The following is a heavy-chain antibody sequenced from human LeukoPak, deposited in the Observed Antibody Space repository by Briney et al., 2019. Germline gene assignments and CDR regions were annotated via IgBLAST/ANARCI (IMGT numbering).Heavy chain of an antibody. CDR1: GGTFSSYA. V-gene: IGHV1-69*04. Sequence: SVKVSCKASGGTFSSYAISWVRQAPGQGLEWMGRIIPILGIANYAQKFQGRVTITADKSTSTAYMELSSLRSEDTAVYYCARAEVRYYFDYWGQGTLVTVSS. D-gene: IGHD3-22*01. CDR2: IIPILGIA. CDR3: ARAEVRYYFDY. J-gene: IGHJ4*02.